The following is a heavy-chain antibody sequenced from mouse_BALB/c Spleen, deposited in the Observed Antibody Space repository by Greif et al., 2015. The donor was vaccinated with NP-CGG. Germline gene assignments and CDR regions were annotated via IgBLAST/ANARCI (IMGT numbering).Heavy chain of an antibody. D-gene: IGHD1-1*01. Sequence: EVHLVESGGGLVKPGGSLKLSCAASGFTFSSYAMSWVRQTPEKRLEWVASISSGGSTYYPDSVKGRFTISRDNARNILYLQMSSLRSEDTAMYYCARGLDYGSSYGYAMDYWGQGTSVTVSS. CDR3: ARGLDYGSSYGYAMDY. CDR1: GFTFSSYA. CDR2: ISSGGST. J-gene: IGHJ4*01. V-gene: IGHV5-6-5*01.